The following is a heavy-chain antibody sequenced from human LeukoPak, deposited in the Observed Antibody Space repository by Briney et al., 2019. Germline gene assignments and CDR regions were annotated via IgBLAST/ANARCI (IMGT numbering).Heavy chain of an antibody. CDR1: GFTFSSYG. D-gene: IGHD2-2*01. J-gene: IGHJ6*04. Sequence: GGSLRLSCAASGFTFSSYGMHWVRQAPGKGLEWVAVIWYDGSNKYYADSVKGRFTISRDNSKNTLYLQMNSLRAEDTAVYYCAGYGCSSTSCYAGIVDYYGMDVWGKGTTVTVSS. CDR3: AGYGCSSTSCYAGIVDYYGMDV. CDR2: IWYDGSNK. V-gene: IGHV3-33*01.